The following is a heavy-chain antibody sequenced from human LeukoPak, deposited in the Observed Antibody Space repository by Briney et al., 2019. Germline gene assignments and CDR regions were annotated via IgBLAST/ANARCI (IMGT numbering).Heavy chain of an antibody. CDR2: INPNSGGT. D-gene: IGHD3-10*01. V-gene: IGHV1-2*02. J-gene: IGHJ6*03. Sequence: ASVKVSCKASGYTFTGYYMHWVRQAPGQGLEWMGWINPNSGGTNYAQKFQGRVTMTRDTSISTAYMELSRLRSDDTAVYYCARAPRGGSGSYYYYMDVWGKGTTVTISS. CDR1: GYTFTGYY. CDR3: ARAPRGGSGSYYYYMDV.